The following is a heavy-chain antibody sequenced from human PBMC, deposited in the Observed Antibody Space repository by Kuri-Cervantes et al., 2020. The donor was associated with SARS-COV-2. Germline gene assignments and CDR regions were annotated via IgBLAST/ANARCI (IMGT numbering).Heavy chain of an antibody. J-gene: IGHJ6*03. V-gene: IGHV3-30-3*02. Sequence: GESLKISCAASGFTFSSYAMHWVRQAPGKGLEWVAVISYDGSNKYYADSVKGRFTISRDNSKNTLYLQMNSLRAEGTAVYYCAKIRAAAGTPDYYYMDVWGKGTTVTVSS. CDR3: AKIRAAAGTPDYYYMDV. D-gene: IGHD6-13*01. CDR2: ISYDGSNK. CDR1: GFTFSSYA.